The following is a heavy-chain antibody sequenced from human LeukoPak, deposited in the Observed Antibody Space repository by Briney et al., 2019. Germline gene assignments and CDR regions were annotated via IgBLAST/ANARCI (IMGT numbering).Heavy chain of an antibody. D-gene: IGHD2-2*01. Sequence: ASVKVSCKASGGTFSSYAISWVRQAPGQGLEWMGGIIPIFGTANYAQKFQGRVTITTDESTSTAYMGLSSLRSEDTDVYYCARDGGYCSSTSCWFDPWGQGTLVTVSS. J-gene: IGHJ5*02. CDR1: GGTFSSYA. CDR3: ARDGGYCSSTSCWFDP. V-gene: IGHV1-69*05. CDR2: IIPIFGTA.